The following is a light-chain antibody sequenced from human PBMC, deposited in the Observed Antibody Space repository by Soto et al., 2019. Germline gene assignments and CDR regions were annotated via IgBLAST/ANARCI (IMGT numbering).Light chain of an antibody. J-gene: IGLJ2*01. CDR2: DVS. V-gene: IGLV2-14*01. CDR3: SSYTSSTTVI. Sequence: QSALTQPASVSGSPGQSITISCTGTSSXVGSYNYVSWYQQYPGKAPKLMIYDVSNRPSGVSNRFSGSKSDNTASLTISGXXXXXXXXYYCSSYTSSTTVIFGGGTKLTVL. CDR1: SSXVGSYNY.